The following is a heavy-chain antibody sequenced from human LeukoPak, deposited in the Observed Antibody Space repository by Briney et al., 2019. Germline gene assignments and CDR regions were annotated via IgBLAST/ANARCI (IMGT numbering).Heavy chain of an antibody. CDR1: GFTFSSYN. V-gene: IGHV3-21*01. CDR2: ISSSSSNT. Sequence: GGSLRLSVAASGFTFSSYNIIWFRQAPGKGPNWFSPISSSSSNTYYSDSVKGRFTISRDNAKNSLYLQMNSLRAEDAAVYYCGRGSGGILEWLFSNWGQGTLVTVSS. CDR3: GRGSGGILEWLFSN. J-gene: IGHJ4*02. D-gene: IGHD3-3*01.